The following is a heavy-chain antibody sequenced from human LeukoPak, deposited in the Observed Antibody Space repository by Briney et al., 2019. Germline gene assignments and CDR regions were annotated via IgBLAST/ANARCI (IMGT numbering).Heavy chain of an antibody. CDR3: ARDSSGWYHWFDP. CDR2: IHYSGST. Sequence: SETLSLTCTVSGGSISSGSSYWGWIRQPPGKGLEYIGSIHYSGSTYYNLSLKSRVSISVDTSKNQFSLKLSSVTAADTAVYYCARDSSGWYHWFDPWGQGTLVTVSS. CDR1: GGSISSGSSY. V-gene: IGHV4-39*07. J-gene: IGHJ5*02. D-gene: IGHD6-19*01.